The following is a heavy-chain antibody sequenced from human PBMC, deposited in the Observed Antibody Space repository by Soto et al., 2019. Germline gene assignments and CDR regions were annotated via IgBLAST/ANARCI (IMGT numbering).Heavy chain of an antibody. CDR3: ARDQIGGRCSSTSCYYPIPGY. D-gene: IGHD2-2*01. J-gene: IGHJ4*02. V-gene: IGHV3-33*01. CDR2: IWYDGSNK. Sequence: PGGSLRLSCAASGFTFSSYGMHWVRQAPGKGLEWVAVIWYDGSNKYYADSVKGRFTISRDNSKNTLYLQMNSLRAEDTAVYYCARDQIGGRCSSTSCYYPIPGYWGQGTLVTVSS. CDR1: GFTFSSYG.